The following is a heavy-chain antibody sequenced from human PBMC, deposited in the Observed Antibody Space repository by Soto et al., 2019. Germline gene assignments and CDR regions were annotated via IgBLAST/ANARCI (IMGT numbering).Heavy chain of an antibody. CDR2: IYWDDDK. CDR1: GFSLSTSGVG. V-gene: IGHV2-5*02. CDR3: AHLRVTMTFDY. D-gene: IGHD4-17*01. J-gene: IGHJ4*02. Sequence: QITLKESGPTLVKPTQTLTLTCTFSGFSLSTSGVGVGWIRQPPGKALEWLALIYWDDDKRYSPSLKSRLTITKDTSKDQVVLTMTSMDPVDTATYYCAHLRVTMTFDYWGQGTLVTVSS.